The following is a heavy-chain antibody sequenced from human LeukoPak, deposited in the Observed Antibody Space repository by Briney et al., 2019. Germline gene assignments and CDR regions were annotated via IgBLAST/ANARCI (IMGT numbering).Heavy chain of an antibody. Sequence: SGPTLVNPTQTLTLTCTFSGFSLSTSGVGVGWIRQPPGKALEWLALIYWNDDKRYSPSLKIRLTITKDTSKNQVVLTMTNMDPVDTATYYCAHIFYPYYDILTGLQVGAFDIWGQGTMVTVSS. V-gene: IGHV2-5*01. CDR2: IYWNDDK. CDR3: AHIFYPYYDILTGLQVGAFDI. J-gene: IGHJ3*02. D-gene: IGHD3-9*01. CDR1: GFSLSTSGVG.